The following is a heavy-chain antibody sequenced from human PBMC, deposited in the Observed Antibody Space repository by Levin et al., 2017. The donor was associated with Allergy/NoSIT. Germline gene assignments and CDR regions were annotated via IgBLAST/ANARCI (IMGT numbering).Heavy chain of an antibody. J-gene: IGHJ3*02. CDR3: ARGGMAVVPAAKEDAFDI. CDR1: GFTFSDYY. Sequence: GESLKISCAASGFTFSDYYMSWIRQAPGKGLEWVSYISSSSSYTNYADSVKGRFTISRDNAKNSLYLQMNSLRAEDTAVYYCARGGMAVVPAAKEDAFDIWGQGTMVTVSS. D-gene: IGHD2-2*01. CDR2: ISSSSSYT. V-gene: IGHV3-11*05.